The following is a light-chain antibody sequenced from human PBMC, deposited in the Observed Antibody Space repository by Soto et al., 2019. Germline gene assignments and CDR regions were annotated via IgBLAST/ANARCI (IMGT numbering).Light chain of an antibody. CDR1: SSDVGDYNY. CDR3: SSYTSSSFYV. Sequence: QSALTQPASVSGSPGQSITISCTGTSSDVGDYNYVSWYQQHPGKAPKLMIYDVSDRPSGVSYRFSGSKSGNTASLTISGLQAEDEADYYCSSYTSSSFYVFGTGTKVTVL. J-gene: IGLJ1*01. V-gene: IGLV2-14*01. CDR2: DVS.